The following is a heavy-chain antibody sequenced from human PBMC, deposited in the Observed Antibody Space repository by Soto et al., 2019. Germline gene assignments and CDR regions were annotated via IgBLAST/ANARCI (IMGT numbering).Heavy chain of an antibody. D-gene: IGHD2-21*01. CDR2: IFYSGST. CDR1: GGSISTSRSY. J-gene: IGHJ5*02. V-gene: IGHV4-39*01. Sequence: SETLSLTCNVSGGSISTSRSYWAWIRQPPGKGLEWLANIFYSGSTYYNPSLASRVTVSVDTSKNEFSLKFRSVTAADTAVYYCARQPTTGDTDLWFDPWGQGTLVTVS. CDR3: ARQPTTGDTDLWFDP.